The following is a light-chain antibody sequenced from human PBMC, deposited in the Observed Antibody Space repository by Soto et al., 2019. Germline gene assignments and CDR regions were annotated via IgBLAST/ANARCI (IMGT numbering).Light chain of an antibody. V-gene: IGKV1-5*01. CDR3: PQVNSFPST. CDR2: DAS. J-gene: IGKJ5*01. CDR1: QSISSW. Sequence: DIQMTQSPSTLSASVGDRVTITCRASQSISSWLAWYQQKPGKAPKLLIYDASSLETGVPSRFSGGGSGTDFTLTLSSLQPEDFATYYCPQVNSFPSTFGQGTLLE.